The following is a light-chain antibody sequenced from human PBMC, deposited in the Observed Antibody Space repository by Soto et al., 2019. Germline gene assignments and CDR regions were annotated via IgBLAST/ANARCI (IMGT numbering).Light chain of an antibody. CDR2: GAS. CDR1: QSVDSDY. J-gene: IGKJ1*01. Sequence: EIVLTQSPGTLSLSPGERAPFSCRASQSVDSDYLAWYQQKPGQAPRLLIYGASSRATGIPARFSGSGSGTDFTLTISRLEPEDFAVYYCQQYGSSPRTFGQGTKVDNK. V-gene: IGKV3-20*01. CDR3: QQYGSSPRT.